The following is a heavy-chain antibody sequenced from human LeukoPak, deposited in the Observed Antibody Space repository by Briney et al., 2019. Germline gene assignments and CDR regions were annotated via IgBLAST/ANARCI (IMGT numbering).Heavy chain of an antibody. CDR3: ARGHDFWSGYSYYFDY. CDR2: INHSGST. D-gene: IGHD3-3*01. CDR1: GGSISSYY. V-gene: IGHV4-34*01. Sequence: SETLSLTCTVSGGSISSYYWSWIRQPPGKGLEWIGEINHSGSTNYNPSLKSRVTISVDTSKNQFSLKLSSVTAADTAVYYCARGHDFWSGYSYYFDYWGQGTLVTVSS. J-gene: IGHJ4*02.